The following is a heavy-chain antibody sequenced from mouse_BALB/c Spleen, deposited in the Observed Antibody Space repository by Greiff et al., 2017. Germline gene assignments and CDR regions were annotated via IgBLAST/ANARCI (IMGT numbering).Heavy chain of an antibody. Sequence: EVQLQQPGAELVRPGASVKLSCKASGYSFTSYWMHWVKQRPGQGLEWIGAIYPGNSDTSYNQKFKGKAKLTAVTSASTAYMELSSLTNEDSAVYYCTRKLPGYFDVWGAGTTVTVSS. J-gene: IGHJ1*01. CDR2: IYPGNSDT. V-gene: IGHV1-5*01. CDR3: TRKLPGYFDV. CDR1: GYSFTSYW.